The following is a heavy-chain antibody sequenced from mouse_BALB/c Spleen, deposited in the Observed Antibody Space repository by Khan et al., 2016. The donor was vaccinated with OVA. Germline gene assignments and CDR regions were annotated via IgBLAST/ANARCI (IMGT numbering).Heavy chain of an antibody. CDR2: ISSDSNTI. CDR1: GFTFTSYG. D-gene: IGHD1-1*01. V-gene: IGHV5-17*02. J-gene: IGHJ2*01. Sequence: EVKLVESGGGLVQSGGSRKLSCAASGFTFTSYGMHWIRQAPEKGLAWVAYISSDSNTIYYADTVKGRFTISRDNPKNTLFLQMTSIRSGDTAMYFCATSYFYGYYFDYWGQGTTLTVSS. CDR3: ATSYFYGYYFDY.